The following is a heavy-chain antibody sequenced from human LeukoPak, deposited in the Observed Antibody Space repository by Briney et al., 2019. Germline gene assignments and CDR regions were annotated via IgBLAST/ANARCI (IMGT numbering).Heavy chain of an antibody. J-gene: IGHJ6*03. V-gene: IGHV4-61*03. CDR3: ARGRVSSSSWHSTYYYYFYMDV. D-gene: IGHD6-13*01. Sequence: SETLSLTCTVSGYSFSSGYYWGWIRQPPGKGLEWIGYIDHTGSTNYNPSLNSRVTISRDTSKNHFSLELSSVTAADTAVYFCARGRVSSSSWHSTYYYYFYMDVWGKGTTVTVSS. CDR2: IDHTGST. CDR1: GYSFSSGYY.